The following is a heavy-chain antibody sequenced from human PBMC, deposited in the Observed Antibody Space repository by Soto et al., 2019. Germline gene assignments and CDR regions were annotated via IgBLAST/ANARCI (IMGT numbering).Heavy chain of an antibody. J-gene: IGHJ4*02. Sequence: QVQLVESGGGVVQPGTSLRLSCVGSGFTFRSYVIHWVRQAPGKGLEWVALTSYDGTNNYYGDSVKGRFTISRDNSKNTVDLQMDSLRLEDTSLYYFARWGTTVGLDVWGPGTLVSVSS. V-gene: IGHV3-30*19. CDR1: GFTFRSYV. D-gene: IGHD4-17*01. CDR3: ARWGTTVGLDV. CDR2: TSYDGTNN.